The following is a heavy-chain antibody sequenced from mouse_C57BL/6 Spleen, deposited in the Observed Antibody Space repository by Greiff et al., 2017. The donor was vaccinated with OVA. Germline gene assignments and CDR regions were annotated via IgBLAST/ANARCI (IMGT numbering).Heavy chain of an antibody. D-gene: IGHD2-3*01. J-gene: IGHJ4*01. CDR3: ARPYDGYFGDAMDY. CDR2: INPNNGGT. V-gene: IGHV1-26*01. CDR1: GYTFTDYY. Sequence: EVQLQQSGPELVKPGASVKISCKASGYTFTDYYMNWVKQSHGKSLEWIGDINPNNGGTSYNQKFKGKATLTVDKSSSTAYMELRSLTSEDSAVYYCARPYDGYFGDAMDYWGQGTSVTVSS.